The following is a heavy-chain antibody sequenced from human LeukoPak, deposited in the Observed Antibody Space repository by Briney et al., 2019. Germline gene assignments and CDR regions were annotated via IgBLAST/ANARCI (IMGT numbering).Heavy chain of an antibody. CDR1: GFTFSNYA. CDR3: ARGSSGYSSTPVDY. D-gene: IGHD3-22*01. Sequence: PGGSLRLSCAASGFTFSNYAMHWVRQAPGKGLEYVSVISTNGGRRYYANSMKGRFTVSRDNSKNTLYLQMGSLRTDDMAVYYCARGSSGYSSTPVDYWGRGTLVAVSS. V-gene: IGHV3-64*01. CDR2: ISTNGGRR. J-gene: IGHJ4*02.